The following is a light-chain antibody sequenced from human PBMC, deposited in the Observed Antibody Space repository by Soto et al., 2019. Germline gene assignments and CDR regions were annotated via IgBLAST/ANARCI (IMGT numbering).Light chain of an antibody. V-gene: IGLV2-8*01. CDR2: EVS. Sequence: QSSLTQPPSASGTPRQSVTISCTGTSSDGGGYNDVSCYQQHPGKAPKLMIYEVSKRPSGVPHRFSGSKSGNTASLTVSELQAEDEADYYCCSYASSNNFAYVFGTGTKVTVL. CDR1: SSDGGGYND. J-gene: IGLJ1*01. CDR3: CSYASSNNFAYV.